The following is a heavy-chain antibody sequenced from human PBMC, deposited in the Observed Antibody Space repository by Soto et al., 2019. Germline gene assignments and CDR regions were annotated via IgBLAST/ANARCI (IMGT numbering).Heavy chain of an antibody. V-gene: IGHV1-69*06. CDR2: IIPIFGTA. J-gene: IGHJ6*02. CDR1: GGTFSSYS. CDR3: ASFGEFYYDSSGYYYGMDV. D-gene: IGHD3-22*01. Sequence: GASVKVSCKASGGTFSSYSISWVLQAPGEGLEWMGGIIPIFGTANYAQKFQGRVTITADKSTSTAYMELSSLRSEDTAVYYCASFGEFYYDSSGYYYGMDVWGQGTTVTVSS.